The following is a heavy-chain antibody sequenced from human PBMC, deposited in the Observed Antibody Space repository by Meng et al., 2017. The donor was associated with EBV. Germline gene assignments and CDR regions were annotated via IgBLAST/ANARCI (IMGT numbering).Heavy chain of an antibody. V-gene: IGHV1-2*06. J-gene: IGHJ4*02. CDR2: INPNSGGT. CDR3: ARVGIAVAGTGDY. CDR1: GYTFTGYY. Sequence: QWRLVQSGAEWKKPGASVKVSYKAFGYTFTGYYMHWVRQAPGQGLEWMGRINPNSGGTNYAQKFQGRVTMTRDTSISTAYMELSRLRSDDTAVYYCARVGIAVAGTGDYWGQGTLVTVSS. D-gene: IGHD6-19*01.